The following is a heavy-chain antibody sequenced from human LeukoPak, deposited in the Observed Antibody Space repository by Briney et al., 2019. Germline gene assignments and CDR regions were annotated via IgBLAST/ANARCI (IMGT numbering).Heavy chain of an antibody. J-gene: IGHJ2*01. Sequence: SETLSLTCTVSGGSISSSSYYWGWIRQPPGKGLEWIGSIYYSGSTYYNPSLKSRVTISVDTSKNQFSLKLSSVTAADTAVYYCAGSPDWYFDLWGRGTLVTVSS. CDR2: IYYSGST. V-gene: IGHV4-39*01. CDR1: GGSISSSSYY. CDR3: AGSPDWYFDL.